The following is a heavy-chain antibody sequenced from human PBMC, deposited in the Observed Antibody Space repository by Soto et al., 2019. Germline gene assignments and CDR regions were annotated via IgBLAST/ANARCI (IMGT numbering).Heavy chain of an antibody. CDR3: VKDRYSSSWYNRCAFDI. CDR1: GFTFSSYA. V-gene: IGHV3-64D*08. Sequence: GGSLRLSCSASGFTFSSYAMHWVGQAPGKGLEYVSAISSNGGGTYYADSVKGRFTLSRDNSKNTLYLQMSSLRPEDTAVYYCVKDRYSSSWYNRCAFDIWGQGTMVTVSS. J-gene: IGHJ3*02. CDR2: ISSNGGGT. D-gene: IGHD6-13*01.